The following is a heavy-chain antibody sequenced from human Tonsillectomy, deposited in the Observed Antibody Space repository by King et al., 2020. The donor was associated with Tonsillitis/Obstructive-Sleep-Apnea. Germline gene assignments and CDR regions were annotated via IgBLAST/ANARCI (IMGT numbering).Heavy chain of an antibody. D-gene: IGHD6-6*01. CDR2: IYYSGST. V-gene: IGHV4-59*01. Sequence: QLQESGPGLVKPSETLSLTCTVSGGSISSYSWSWIRQPPGKGLEWIGDIYYSGSTNHNPSLKSRGTISVDTSKNQFSLKLSSVTAADTAIYYCARGAIEYSSSFWFDPWGQGTLVTVSS. CDR1: GGSISSYS. CDR3: ARGAIEYSSSFWFDP. J-gene: IGHJ5*02.